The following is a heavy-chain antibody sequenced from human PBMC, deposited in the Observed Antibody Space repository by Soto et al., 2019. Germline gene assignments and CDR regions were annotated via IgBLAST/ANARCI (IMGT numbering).Heavy chain of an antibody. CDR3: ARHNYDSSGYYHYYYGMDV. J-gene: IGHJ6*02. D-gene: IGHD3-22*01. CDR1: GGSISSSSYY. Sequence: SETLSLTCTVSGGSISSSSYYWSWIRQPPGKGLEWIGEINHSGSTNYIPSLKSRVTISVDTSKNQFSLKLSSVTAADTAVYYCARHNYDSSGYYHYYYGMDVWGQGTTVTVSS. CDR2: INHSGST. V-gene: IGHV4-39*01.